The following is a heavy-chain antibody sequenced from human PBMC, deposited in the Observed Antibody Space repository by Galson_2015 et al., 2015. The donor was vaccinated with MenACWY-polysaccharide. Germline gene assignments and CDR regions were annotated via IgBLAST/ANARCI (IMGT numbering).Heavy chain of an antibody. CDR3: ARRGLTRPYFDY. J-gene: IGHJ4*02. V-gene: IGHV4-34*01. CDR1: GGSFSGYY. CDR2: INHSGST. D-gene: IGHD4-11*01. Sequence: SETLSLTCAVYGGSFSGYYWSWIRQPPGKGLEWIGEINHSGSTNYNPSLKSRVTISVDTSKNQFSLKLSSVTAADTAVYYCARRGLTRPYFDYWGQGTLVTVSS.